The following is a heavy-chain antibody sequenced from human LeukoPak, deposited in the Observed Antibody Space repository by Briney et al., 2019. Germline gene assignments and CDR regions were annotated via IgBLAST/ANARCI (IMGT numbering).Heavy chain of an antibody. CDR1: GGTFSSYA. CDR2: IIPIFGTA. J-gene: IGHJ1*01. CDR3: AGPDIVVVPAAIEYFQH. D-gene: IGHD2-2*02. V-gene: IGHV1-69*13. Sequence: SVTVSCKASGGTFSSYAISWVRQAPGQGLEWMGGIIPIFGTANYAQKFQGRVTITADESTSTAYMELSSLRSEDTAVYYCAGPDIVVVPAAIEYFQHWGQGTLVTVSS.